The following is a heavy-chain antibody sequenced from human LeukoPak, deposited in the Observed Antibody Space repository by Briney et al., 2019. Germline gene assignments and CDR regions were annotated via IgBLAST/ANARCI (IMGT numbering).Heavy chain of an antibody. D-gene: IGHD5-18*01. CDR3: AKGAGYSYGWDY. CDR1: GFTFSSFG. J-gene: IGHJ4*02. Sequence: GGSLRLSCAASGFTFSSFGMHWVRQAPGKGLEWVAVIWYDASNKYYADSVKGRFTISRDNSKNTLYLQMNSLRAEDTAVYYCAKGAGYSYGWDYWGQGTLVTVSS. V-gene: IGHV3-33*06. CDR2: IWYDASNK.